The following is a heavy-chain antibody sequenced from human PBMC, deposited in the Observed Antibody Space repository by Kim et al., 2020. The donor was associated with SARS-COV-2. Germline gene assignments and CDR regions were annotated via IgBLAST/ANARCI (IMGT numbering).Heavy chain of an antibody. CDR3: ASRQVVPAATVDY. D-gene: IGHD2-2*01. CDR2: ISYDGSNK. V-gene: IGHV3-30-3*01. J-gene: IGHJ4*02. CDR1: GFTFSSYA. Sequence: GGSLRLSCAASGFTFSSYAMHWVRQAPGKGLEWVAVISYDGSNKYYADSVKGRFTISRDNSKNTLYLQMNSLRAEDTAVYYCASRQVVPAATVDYWGQGTLVTVSS.